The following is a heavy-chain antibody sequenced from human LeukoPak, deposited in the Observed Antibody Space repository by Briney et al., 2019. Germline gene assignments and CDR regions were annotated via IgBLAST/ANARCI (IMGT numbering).Heavy chain of an antibody. V-gene: IGHV4-34*01. Sequence: SETLSLTCAVSGVSLTGYYWSWIRQSPGKGLGWIGEINHRGSTSYNPSLKGRVTISVDTSKKQFSLNLSSVTAADTAVYYCTRRGRYCTGANCYTGYFQHWGQDTLVTVSS. D-gene: IGHD2-2*02. CDR1: GVSLTGYY. CDR3: TRRGRYCTGANCYTGYFQH. J-gene: IGHJ1*01. CDR2: INHRGST.